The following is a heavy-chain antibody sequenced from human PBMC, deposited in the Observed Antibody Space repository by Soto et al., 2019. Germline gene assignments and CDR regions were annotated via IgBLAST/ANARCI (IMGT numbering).Heavy chain of an antibody. Sequence: ASVKVSCKASGYTFTSYGISWVRQAPGQGLEWMGWISAYNGNTNYAQKLQGRVTMTTDTSTSTAYMELRSLRSDDTAVYYCARYSGYGDYEAFVDFWGQGTTVTVSS. CDR3: ARYSGYGDYEAFVDF. CDR1: GYTFTSYG. J-gene: IGHJ6*02. V-gene: IGHV1-18*01. CDR2: ISAYNGNT. D-gene: IGHD4-17*01.